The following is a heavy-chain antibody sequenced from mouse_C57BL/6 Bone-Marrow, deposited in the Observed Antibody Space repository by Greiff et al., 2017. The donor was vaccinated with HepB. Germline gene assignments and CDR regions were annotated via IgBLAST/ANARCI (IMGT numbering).Heavy chain of an antibody. D-gene: IGHD2-4*01. V-gene: IGHV6-3*01. CDR2: IRLKSDNYAT. Sequence: EVKVVESGGGLVQPGGSMKLSCVASGFTFSNYWMNWVRQSPEKGLEWVAQIRLKSDNYATHYAESVKGRFTISRDDSKSSVYLQMNNLRAEDTGIYYCTGLRRGYAMDYWGQGTSVTVSS. J-gene: IGHJ4*01. CDR3: TGLRRGYAMDY. CDR1: GFTFSNYW.